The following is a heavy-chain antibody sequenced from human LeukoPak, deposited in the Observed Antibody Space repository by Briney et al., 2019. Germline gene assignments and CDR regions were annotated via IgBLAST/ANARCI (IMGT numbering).Heavy chain of an antibody. J-gene: IGHJ4*02. Sequence: ASVKVFCKASGYTFTGYYMHWVRQAPGQGLEWMGWINPNSGGTNYAQKFQGRVTMTRDTSISTAYMELSRLRSDDTAVYYCARDPKWGIAVAGTSGFDYWGQGTLVTVSS. CDR3: ARDPKWGIAVAGTSGFDY. V-gene: IGHV1-2*02. CDR1: GYTFTGYY. CDR2: INPNSGGT. D-gene: IGHD6-19*01.